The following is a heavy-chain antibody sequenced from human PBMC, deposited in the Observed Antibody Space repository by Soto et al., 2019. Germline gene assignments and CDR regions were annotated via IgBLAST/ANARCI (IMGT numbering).Heavy chain of an antibody. Sequence: QVQLVQSGAEVKKPGASVKVSCKASGYTFTSYGISWVRQAPGQGLEWMGWIGVYNNNRNYAQKVQGRVTMTTDTSTSTDYMELRSLISDDTALYYCARDQLGARGDYWGQGTLVTVSS. J-gene: IGHJ4*02. D-gene: IGHD3-10*01. CDR3: ARDQLGARGDY. CDR2: IGVYNNNR. V-gene: IGHV1-18*04. CDR1: GYTFTSYG.